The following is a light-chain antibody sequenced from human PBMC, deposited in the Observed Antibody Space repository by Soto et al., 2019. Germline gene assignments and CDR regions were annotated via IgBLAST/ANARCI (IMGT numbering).Light chain of an antibody. CDR2: EVS. J-gene: IGLJ1*01. CDR3: SSYTSSSTLLV. CDR1: SSDVGGYNY. Sequence: ALTQPASVSGSPGQSITISCTGTSSDVGGYNYVSWYQQHPGKAPKLMIYEVSNRPSGVSNRFSGSKSGNTASLTISGLQAEDEADYYCSSYTSSSTLLVFGTGTKLTVL. V-gene: IGLV2-14*01.